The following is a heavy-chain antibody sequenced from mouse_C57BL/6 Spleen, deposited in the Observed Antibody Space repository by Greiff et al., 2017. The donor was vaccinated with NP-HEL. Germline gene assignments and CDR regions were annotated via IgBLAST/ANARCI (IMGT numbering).Heavy chain of an antibody. CDR3: ARHEVNDDGWDFDV. V-gene: IGHV1-62-2*01. CDR2: FYPGSGSI. Sequence: QVQLQQSGAELVKPGASVKLSCKASGYTFTEYTIPWVQQRSGQGLEWIGWFYPGSGSIKYNEKFKDKSTLTADKSSSTVYMELSRLTSEDSAVYYCARHEVNDDGWDFDVWGTGTTVTVSS. CDR1: GYTFTEYT. D-gene: IGHD2-4*01. J-gene: IGHJ1*03.